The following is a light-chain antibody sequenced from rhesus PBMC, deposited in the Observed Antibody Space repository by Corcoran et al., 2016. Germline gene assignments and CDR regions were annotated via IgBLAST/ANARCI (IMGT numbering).Light chain of an antibody. J-gene: IGKJ2*01. Sequence: DIQMTQSPSSLSASVGDRVTITCRASENVHNYLNWYQQKPGKAPKLLIYKASTLQSGVPSRFTGSVSGTDYTFTISSLQPEDVATYYCQHGYGTPYSFGQGTKVEIK. CDR2: KAS. V-gene: IGKV1-74*01. CDR3: QHGYGTPYS. CDR1: ENVHNY.